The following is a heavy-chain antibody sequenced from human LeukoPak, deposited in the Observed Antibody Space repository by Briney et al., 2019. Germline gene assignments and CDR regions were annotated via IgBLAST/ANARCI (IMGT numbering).Heavy chain of an antibody. J-gene: IGHJ3*02. CDR2: ISYDGSNK. V-gene: IGHV3-30*04. D-gene: IGHD2-2*01. CDR3: ASPGDIVVVPADNPRDAFDI. CDR1: GFTFSSYA. Sequence: GRSLRLSCAASGFTFSSYAMHWVRQAPGKGLEWVAVISYDGSNKYYADSVKGRFTISRDNSKNTLYLQMNSLRAEDTAVYYCASPGDIVVVPADNPRDAFDIWGQGTMVTVSS.